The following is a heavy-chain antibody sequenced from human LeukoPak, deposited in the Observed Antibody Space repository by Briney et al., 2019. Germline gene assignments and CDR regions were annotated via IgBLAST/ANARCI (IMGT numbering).Heavy chain of an antibody. V-gene: IGHV1-46*01. CDR2: INPSGGST. D-gene: IGHD3-16*02. CDR3: ARDNYDYVWGSYRYTDRFYYYYMDV. Sequence: GASVKVSCKASGYTFTSYYMHWVRQAPGQGLEWMGIINPSGGSTSYAQKFQGRVTMTRDMSTSTVYMELSSLRSEDTAVYYCARDNYDYVWGSYRYTDRFYYYYMDVWGKGTTVTVSS. J-gene: IGHJ6*03. CDR1: GYTFTSYY.